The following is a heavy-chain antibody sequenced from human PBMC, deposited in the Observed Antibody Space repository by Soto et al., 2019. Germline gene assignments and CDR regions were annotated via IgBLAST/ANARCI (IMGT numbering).Heavy chain of an antibody. J-gene: IGHJ6*02. CDR2: IDWEDTK. CDR1: GFSLSGAGMR. Sequence: SGPTLVNPTQTLTLTCTVSGFSLSGAGMRVTWIRQPPGKALEWLARIDWEDTKLYSTSLKTRLSISKDTSKNQVVLTMTNMDPADTATYYCARAFYGMDVWGPGTTVTVSS. V-gene: IGHV2-70*04. CDR3: ARAFYGMDV.